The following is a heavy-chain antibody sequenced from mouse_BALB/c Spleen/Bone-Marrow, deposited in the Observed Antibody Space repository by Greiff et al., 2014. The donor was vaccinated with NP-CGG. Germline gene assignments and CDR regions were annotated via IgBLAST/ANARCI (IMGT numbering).Heavy chain of an antibody. CDR1: GYAFTSYY. V-gene: IGHV1S56*01. Sequence: VKLMESGPELVKPGASVRISCKASGYAFTSYYIHWVKQRPGQGLEWIGWIYPGNVNTKYNEKFKGKATLTADKSSSTAYMQLSSLTSEDSAVYFCARDTMDYWGQGTLSHRLL. CDR2: IYPGNVNT. CDR3: ARDTMDY. J-gene: IGHJ4*01.